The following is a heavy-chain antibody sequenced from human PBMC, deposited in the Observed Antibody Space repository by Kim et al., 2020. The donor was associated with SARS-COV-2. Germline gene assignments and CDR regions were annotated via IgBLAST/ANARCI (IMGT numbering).Heavy chain of an antibody. D-gene: IGHD3-10*01. CDR1: GFTFSSYS. CDR3: ARDVTMVRGVTHHWFDP. J-gene: IGHJ5*02. V-gene: IGHV3-48*02. CDR2: ISSSSSTI. Sequence: GGSLRLSCAASGFTFSSYSMNWVRQAPGKGLEWVSYISSSSSTIYYADSVKGRFTISRDNAKNSLYLQMKSLRDEDTAVYYCARDVTMVRGVTHHWFDPWGQGTLVTVS.